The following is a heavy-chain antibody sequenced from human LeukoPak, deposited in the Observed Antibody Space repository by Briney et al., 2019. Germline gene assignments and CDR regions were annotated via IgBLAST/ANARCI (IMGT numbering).Heavy chain of an antibody. CDR1: GFTFRSYW. CDR3: ARGGSGNSYGEFTY. D-gene: IGHD5-18*01. J-gene: IGHJ4*02. CDR2: IHPDGSTT. V-gene: IGHV3-74*01. Sequence: GGSLRLSCAASGFTFRSYWMHWIRQVPGKGLVWVSRIHPDGSTTNYADSVKGRFTISRDSAKNTLYLQMNSLTDEDTGVYYCARGGSGNSYGEFTYWGQGSPVTVSS.